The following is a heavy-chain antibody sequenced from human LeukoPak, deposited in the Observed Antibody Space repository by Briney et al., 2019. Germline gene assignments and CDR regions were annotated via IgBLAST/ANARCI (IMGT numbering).Heavy chain of an antibody. CDR3: ARRLHAAFDY. V-gene: IGHV4-34*01. D-gene: IGHD3-16*01. CDR2: INHSGST. J-gene: IGHJ4*02. Sequence: GSLRLSCAASGFTVSSNYMSWVRQPPGKGLEWIGEINHSGSTNYNPSLTSRVTMSLDTSKNQFSLRLSSVIAADTAVYYCARRLHAAFDYWGQGTLVTVSS. CDR1: GFTVSSNY.